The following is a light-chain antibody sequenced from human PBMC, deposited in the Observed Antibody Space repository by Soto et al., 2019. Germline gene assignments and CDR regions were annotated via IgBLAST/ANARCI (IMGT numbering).Light chain of an antibody. CDR3: QQYGTSPLT. J-gene: IGKJ4*01. CDR2: DAS. CDR1: QSVSSSS. Sequence: EIVLTQSPVTLSLSPGERATLSCGASQSVSSSSLAWYQQKPGLAPRLLIYDASTRVTGIPDRFSGSASGTDVTLTSSRLEPEDFAVYYCQQYGTSPLTFGGETKVEI. V-gene: IGKV3D-20*01.